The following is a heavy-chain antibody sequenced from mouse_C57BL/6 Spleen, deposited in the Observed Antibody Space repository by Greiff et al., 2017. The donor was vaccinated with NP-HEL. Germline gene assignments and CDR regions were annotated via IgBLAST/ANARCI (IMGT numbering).Heavy chain of an antibody. J-gene: IGHJ4*01. V-gene: IGHV1-80*01. D-gene: IGHD2-4*01. CDR3: ARDDYDGGMDY. CDR2: IYPGDGDT. Sequence: QVQLQQSGAELVKPGASVKISCKASGYAFSSYWMNWVKQRPGKGLEWIGQIYPGDGDTNYNGKFKGKATLTADKSSSTAYMQLSSLTSEDSAVYFCARDDYDGGMDYWGQGTSVTVSS. CDR1: GYAFSSYW.